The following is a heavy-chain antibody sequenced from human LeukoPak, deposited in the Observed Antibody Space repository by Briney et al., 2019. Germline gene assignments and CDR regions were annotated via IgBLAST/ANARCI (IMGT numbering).Heavy chain of an antibody. Sequence: GGSLRLSCVASGFTSSSFWMTWVRQAPGKGLEWVAIIKEDGTEKYYVDSVKGRFTISRDNAKNSLYLQMNSLRAEDTALYYCVRGVGWILDYWGQGILVTVAS. CDR3: VRGVGWILDY. V-gene: IGHV3-7*04. CDR1: GFTSSSFW. CDR2: IKEDGTEK. J-gene: IGHJ4*02. D-gene: IGHD2-2*03.